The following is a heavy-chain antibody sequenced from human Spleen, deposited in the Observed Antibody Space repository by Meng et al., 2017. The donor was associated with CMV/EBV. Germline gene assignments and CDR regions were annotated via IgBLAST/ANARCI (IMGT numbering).Heavy chain of an antibody. Sequence: GGSLRLSCKGSGYSFTSFWIGWVRQMPGKGLEWMGIIYPGDSDTRYSPSFQGQVTISADKSISTAYLQWSSLKASDTAMYYCARHFNRDWYFDLWGRGTLVTVSS. V-gene: IGHV5-51*01. CDR3: ARHFNRDWYFDL. J-gene: IGHJ2*01. CDR2: IYPGDSDT. D-gene: IGHD3-10*01. CDR1: GYSFTSFW.